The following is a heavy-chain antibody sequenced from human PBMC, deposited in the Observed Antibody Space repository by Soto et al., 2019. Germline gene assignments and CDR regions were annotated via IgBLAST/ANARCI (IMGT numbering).Heavy chain of an antibody. CDR3: TTGGYASKTGY. Sequence: QVQLQESGPGLVEPSQTLYLTCTVSGVSISSPNHNWSWIRQYQGKGLEWIGFIPYSRTTYYKPSLKSRVAISVDTSRNDFSLRLSSLTAADTAVYYCTTGGYASKTGYWGQGTLVTVSS. CDR1: GVSISSPNHN. V-gene: IGHV4-31*03. J-gene: IGHJ4*02. D-gene: IGHD2-15*01. CDR2: IPYSRTT.